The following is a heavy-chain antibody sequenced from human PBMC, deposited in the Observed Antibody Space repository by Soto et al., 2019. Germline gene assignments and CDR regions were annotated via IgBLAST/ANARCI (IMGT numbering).Heavy chain of an antibody. CDR3: ATGDCSGGSVYPEAYYYYGMDV. V-gene: IGHV5-51*01. J-gene: IGHJ6*04. D-gene: IGHD2-15*01. Sequence: GESLKISCKGSGYSFTSYWIGWVRQMPGKGLEWMGIIYPGDSDTRYSPSFQGQVTISADKSISTAYLQWSSLKASDTAMYYCATGDCSGGSVYPEAYYYYGMDVGGKGTTVTVSS. CDR1: GYSFTSYW. CDR2: IYPGDSDT.